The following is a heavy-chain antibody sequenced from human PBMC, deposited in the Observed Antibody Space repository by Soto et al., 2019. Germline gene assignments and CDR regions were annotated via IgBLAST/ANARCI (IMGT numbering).Heavy chain of an antibody. CDR3: ASYVRSYYNGMDV. J-gene: IGHJ6*02. Sequence: ASVKVSCKASGYTFTGYYMHWVRQATGQGLEWMGWMNPNSGNTGYAQKFQGRVTMTRNTSISTAYMELGSLRSEDMAVYYCASYVRSYYNGMDVWGQGTTVTVSS. D-gene: IGHD3-16*01. CDR2: MNPNSGNT. CDR1: GYTFTGYY. V-gene: IGHV1-8*02.